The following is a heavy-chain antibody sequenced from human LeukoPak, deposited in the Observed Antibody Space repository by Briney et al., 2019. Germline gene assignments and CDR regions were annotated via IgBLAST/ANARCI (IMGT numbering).Heavy chain of an antibody. CDR3: AKELYSSSWYVTGLDY. J-gene: IGHJ4*02. V-gene: IGHV3-23*01. D-gene: IGHD6-13*01. CDR1: GFTFSNAW. CDR2: ISGSGGST. Sequence: PGGSLRLSCAASGFTFSNAWMSWVRQAPGKGLEWVSAISGSGGSTYYADSVKGRFTISRDNSKNTLYLQMNSLRAEDTAVYYCAKELYSSSWYVTGLDYWGQGTLVTVSS.